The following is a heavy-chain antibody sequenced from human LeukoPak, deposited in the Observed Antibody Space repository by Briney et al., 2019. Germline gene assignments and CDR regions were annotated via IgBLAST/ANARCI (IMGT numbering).Heavy chain of an antibody. CDR1: GGSISTNY. D-gene: IGHD3-22*01. V-gene: IGHV4-4*07. Sequence: PSETLSLTCTVSGGSISTNYWSWIRQPAGKGLEWIGHIYNSGNTNYSPSLESRVTMSADTSKNQFSLKLSSVTAADTAVYYCARGTFDSSGYYLFDYWGQGTLVTVSS. CDR2: IYNSGNT. J-gene: IGHJ4*02. CDR3: ARGTFDSSGYYLFDY.